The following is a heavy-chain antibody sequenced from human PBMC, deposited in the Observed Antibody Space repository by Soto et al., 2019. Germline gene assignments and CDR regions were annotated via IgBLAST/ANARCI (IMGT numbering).Heavy chain of an antibody. CDR2: IDPSDSYT. CDR3: ARLSIAAGSLASPPPYGMDV. D-gene: IGHD6-6*01. V-gene: IGHV5-10-1*01. CDR1: GYSFTSYW. Sequence: PGESLKISCKGSGYSFTSYWISWVRQMPGKGLEWMGRIDPSDSYTNYSPSFQGHVTTSADKSISTAYLQWSSLKASDTAMYYCARLSIAAGSLASPPPYGMDVWGQGTTVTVSS. J-gene: IGHJ6*02.